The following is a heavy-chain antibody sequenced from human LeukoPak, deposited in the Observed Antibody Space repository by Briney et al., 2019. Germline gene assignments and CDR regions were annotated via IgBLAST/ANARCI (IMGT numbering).Heavy chain of an antibody. CDR2: ISSSSSYV. CDR3: ARDPRGDYYFDY. CDR1: GFTFSSYS. D-gene: IGHD2-21*02. Sequence: GGSLRLSCAASGFTFSSYSMNWVRQAPGKGLEWVSSISSSSSYVYYADSVKGRSTISRDNAKNSLYLQMNSLRAEDTAVYYCARDPRGDYYFDYWGQGTLVTVSS. V-gene: IGHV3-21*01. J-gene: IGHJ4*02.